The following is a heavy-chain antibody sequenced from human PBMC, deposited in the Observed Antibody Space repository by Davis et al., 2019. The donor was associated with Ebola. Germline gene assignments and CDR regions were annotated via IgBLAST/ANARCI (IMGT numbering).Heavy chain of an antibody. CDR2: ISAYNGNT. CDR3: ATVSGSYHAHSFDY. Sequence: ASVKVSCKASGYTFTSYGISWVRQAPGQGLEWMGWISAYNGNTNYAQKLQGRVTMTTDTSTSTAYMELRSLRSDDTAVYYCATVSGSYHAHSFDYWGQGTLVTVSS. D-gene: IGHD1-26*01. CDR1: GYTFTSYG. J-gene: IGHJ4*02. V-gene: IGHV1-18*04.